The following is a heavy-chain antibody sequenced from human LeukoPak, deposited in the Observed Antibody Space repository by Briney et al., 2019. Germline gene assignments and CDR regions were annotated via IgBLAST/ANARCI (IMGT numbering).Heavy chain of an antibody. J-gene: IGHJ3*02. CDR1: GFTFSSYS. Sequence: SGGSLRLSCAASGFTFSSYSMNWVRQAPGKGLEWVSSISSSSSYIYYADSVKGRFTISRDNAKNSLYLQMNSLRAEDTAVYYCARFDVWLTRRAFDIWGQGTMVTVSS. V-gene: IGHV3-21*01. D-gene: IGHD3-16*01. CDR3: ARFDVWLTRRAFDI. CDR2: ISSSSSYI.